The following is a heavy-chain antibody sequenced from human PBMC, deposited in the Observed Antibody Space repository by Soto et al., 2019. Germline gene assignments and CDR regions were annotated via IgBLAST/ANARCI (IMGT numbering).Heavy chain of an antibody. V-gene: IGHV3-21*01. CDR2: INYKSHI. D-gene: IGHD3-10*01. CDR3: ARDLIYAGYYYYMDV. J-gene: IGHJ6*03. CDR1: GFTFSSYS. Sequence: EVQLVESGGGRVKPGGSLRLSCAASGFTFSSYSMNWVRQAPGKGLEWVSSINYKSHIDYADSVKGRFTITRDNAKNSLYLQMNSLRAEDTAVYFCARDLIYAGYYYYMDVWGIGTTVNVSS.